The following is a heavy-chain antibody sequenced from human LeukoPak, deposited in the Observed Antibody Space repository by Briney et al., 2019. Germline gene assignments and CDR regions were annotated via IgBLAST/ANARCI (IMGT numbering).Heavy chain of an antibody. D-gene: IGHD5-24*01. CDR2: ISYDGSNK. J-gene: IGHJ4*02. Sequence: GGSLRLSCAASGFTISSYAMHWVCQALGKGLEWVAVISYDGSNKYYADSVKGRFTISRDNSKNTLYLQMNSLRAEDTAVYYCARGQMATVPSFDYWGQGTLVTVSS. V-gene: IGHV3-30-3*01. CDR3: ARGQMATVPSFDY. CDR1: GFTISSYA.